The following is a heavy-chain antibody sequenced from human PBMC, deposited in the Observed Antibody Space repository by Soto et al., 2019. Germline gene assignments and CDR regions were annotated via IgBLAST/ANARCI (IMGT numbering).Heavy chain of an antibody. CDR2: RSQSGST. CDR3: ARDLNIMWFFS. V-gene: IGHV4-38-2*02. CDR1: GLSITSNNY. Sequence: LSLTCGVSGLSITSNNYWAWIRQSPGKGLEWIGSRSQSGSTYYNPSLNGRVSISVDTSKNQFSLRLTSPTAADTAIYYCARDLNIMWFFSWGQGTLVTVSS. J-gene: IGHJ5*01.